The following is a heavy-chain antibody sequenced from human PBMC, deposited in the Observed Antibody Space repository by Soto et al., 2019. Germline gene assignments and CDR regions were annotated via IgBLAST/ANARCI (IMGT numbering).Heavy chain of an antibody. Sequence: SETLCLTWSVSGGSLSGYYWSWIRQPPGKGLEYIAYMYHTGNAKYNPSLQSRVTLSVDTSKNQFSLRLASVTAADTAVYYCARDRTSSGYYFDYSLDYWGQGTRVTVSS. CDR3: ARDRTSSGYYFDYSLDY. D-gene: IGHD3-22*01. J-gene: IGHJ4*02. V-gene: IGHV4-59*01. CDR1: GGSLSGYY. CDR2: MYHTGNA.